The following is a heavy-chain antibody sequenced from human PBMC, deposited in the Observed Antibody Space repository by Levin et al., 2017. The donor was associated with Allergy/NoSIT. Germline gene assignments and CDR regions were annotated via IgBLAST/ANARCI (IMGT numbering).Heavy chain of an antibody. J-gene: IGHJ3*02. V-gene: IGHV1-3*01. CDR1: AYTFTSYA. D-gene: IGHD6-13*01. CDR2: INAANGNT. CDR3: ARDIFIAAAGTRAARSHVFDS. Sequence: ARVKVSCKASAYTFTSYAIHWVRQAPGQRLEWMGWINAANGNTKYSQKFQGRVTITRDTSASTAYMDLSSLRSEDTTVYYCARDIFIAAAGTRAARSHVFDSWGQGTIVTVSS.